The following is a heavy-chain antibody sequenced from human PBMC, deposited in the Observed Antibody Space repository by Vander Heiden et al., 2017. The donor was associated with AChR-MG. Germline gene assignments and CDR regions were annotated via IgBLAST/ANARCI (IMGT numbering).Heavy chain of an antibody. Sequence: QVQLVESGGRVVQPGRSLRLSCAASGFTFSIYSMHWVRQDPGKGLEGVAVISYDGSNKYYADSVKGRFTISRDNSKNTLYLQMNSLRAEDTAVYYCARTPPRDDENTPGEDYWGQGTLVTVSS. D-gene: IGHD4-17*01. V-gene: IGHV3-30-3*01. J-gene: IGHJ4*02. CDR3: ARTPPRDDENTPGEDY. CDR2: ISYDGSNK. CDR1: GFTFSIYS.